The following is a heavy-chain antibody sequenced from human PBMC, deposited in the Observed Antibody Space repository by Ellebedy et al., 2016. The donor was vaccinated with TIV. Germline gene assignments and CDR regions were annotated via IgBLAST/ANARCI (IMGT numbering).Heavy chain of an antibody. Sequence: SGPTLVXPTQTLTLTCTFSGFSLSTSGMCVSWIRQPPGKALEWLALIDWDDDKYYSTSLKTRLTISKDTSKNQVVLTMTNMDPVDTATYYCARIRVAPGDYYDSSGYYFDYWGQGTLVTVSS. J-gene: IGHJ4*02. CDR1: GFSLSTSGMC. CDR3: ARIRVAPGDYYDSSGYYFDY. D-gene: IGHD3-22*01. CDR2: IDWDDDK. V-gene: IGHV2-70*01.